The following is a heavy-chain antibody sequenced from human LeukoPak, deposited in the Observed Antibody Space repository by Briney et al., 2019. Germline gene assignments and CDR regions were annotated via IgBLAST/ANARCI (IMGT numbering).Heavy chain of an antibody. D-gene: IGHD6-19*01. CDR3: ARVDAVADCHDY. CDR1: GFTFSSSA. Sequence: GGSLRLSCAASGFTFSSSAMSWVRQAPGKGLEWVSAISGSGGSTYYADSVKGRFTISRDNAKNSLYLQMNSLRAEDTALYYCARVDAVADCHDYWGQGTLVTVSS. V-gene: IGHV3-23*01. J-gene: IGHJ4*02. CDR2: ISGSGGST.